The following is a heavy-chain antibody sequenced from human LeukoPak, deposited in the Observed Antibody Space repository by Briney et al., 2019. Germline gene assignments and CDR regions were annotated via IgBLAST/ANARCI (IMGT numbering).Heavy chain of an antibody. CDR2: IRYDGSNK. D-gene: IGHD3-3*01. V-gene: IGHV3-30*02. CDR1: GFTFGSYG. J-gene: IGHJ5*02. CDR3: ARHDWFDP. Sequence: GGSLRLSCAASGFTFGSYGMHWVRQAPGKGLEWVAFIRYDGSNKYYADSVKGRFTISRDTSKNTLYLQMNSLRAEDTAVYYCARHDWFDPWGQGTLVTVSS.